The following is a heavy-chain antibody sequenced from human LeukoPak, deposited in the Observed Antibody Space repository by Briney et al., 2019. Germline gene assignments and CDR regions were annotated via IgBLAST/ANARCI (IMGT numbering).Heavy chain of an antibody. CDR1: GGSISSYY. CDR2: IYYSGST. Sequence: KPSETLSLTCTVSGGSISSYYWGWIRQPPGKGLEWLGSIYYSGSTYYNPSLKSRVTISVDTSKNQFSLNLSSVTAADTAVYYCAKTGGYSYGPRDAFDIWGQGTMVTVSS. V-gene: IGHV4-59*05. D-gene: IGHD5-18*01. J-gene: IGHJ3*02. CDR3: AKTGGYSYGPRDAFDI.